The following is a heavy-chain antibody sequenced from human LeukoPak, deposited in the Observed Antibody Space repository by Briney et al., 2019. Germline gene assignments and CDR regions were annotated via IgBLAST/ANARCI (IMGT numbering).Heavy chain of an antibody. CDR3: ARRHHFGFLDS. Sequence: GGSLRLSCAASGVMFPGYWMTWVRQAPGKGLERVANIKQDGSEKYYVDSVKGRFTISRDNAKNSVYLQMNSLRAEDTAVYYCARRHHFGFLDSWGQGTLVTVSS. CDR1: GVMFPGYW. V-gene: IGHV3-7*04. CDR2: IKQDGSEK. D-gene: IGHD3-10*01. J-gene: IGHJ4*02.